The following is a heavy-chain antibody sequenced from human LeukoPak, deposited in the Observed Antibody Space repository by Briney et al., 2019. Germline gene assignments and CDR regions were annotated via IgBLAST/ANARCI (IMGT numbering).Heavy chain of an antibody. CDR2: IYSGGST. V-gene: IGHV3-66*01. J-gene: IGHJ2*01. Sequence: PGGSLRLSCVASGFTFSSYSMNWVRQAPGKGLEWVSLIYSGGSTYYADSVKGRFTISRDNSKNTLYLQMNSLRAEDTAVYYCARDGLAAATLHWCFDLWGRGTLVTVSS. CDR1: GFTFSSYS. CDR3: ARDGLAAATLHWCFDL. D-gene: IGHD2-15*01.